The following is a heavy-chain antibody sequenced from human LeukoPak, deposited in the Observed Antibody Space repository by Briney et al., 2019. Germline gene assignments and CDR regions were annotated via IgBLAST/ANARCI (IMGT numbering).Heavy chain of an antibody. CDR1: GFTFSDYL. D-gene: IGHD4-17*01. V-gene: IGHV3-7*03. Sequence: GGSLRLSCAASGFTFSDYLMSWVRQAQGKGLGWVANINQDGSKKYHVGSVKGRFTISRDNAKNSLYLQMNSLTVEDTAVYYCARAPGDPPNYWGQGILVTVSS. CDR3: ARAPGDPPNY. CDR2: INQDGSKK. J-gene: IGHJ4*02.